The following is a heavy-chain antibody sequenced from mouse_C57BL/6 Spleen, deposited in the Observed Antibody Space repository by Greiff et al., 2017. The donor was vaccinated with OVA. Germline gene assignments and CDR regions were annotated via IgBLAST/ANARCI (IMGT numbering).Heavy chain of an antibody. V-gene: IGHV7-3*01. J-gene: IGHJ1*03. Sequence: EVKLMESGGGLVQPGGSLSLSCAASGFTFTDYYMSWVRQPPGKALEWLGFIRNKANGYTTEYSASVKGRFTISRDNSQSILYLQMNALRAEDSATYYCARWGGDGYYGWYFDVWGTGTTVTVSS. CDR3: ARWGGDGYYGWYFDV. CDR2: IRNKANGYTT. CDR1: GFTFTDYY. D-gene: IGHD2-3*01.